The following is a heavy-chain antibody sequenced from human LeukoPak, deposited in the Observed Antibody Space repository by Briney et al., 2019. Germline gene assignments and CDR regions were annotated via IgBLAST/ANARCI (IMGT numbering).Heavy chain of an antibody. CDR3: ARARGFDY. Sequence: GGSLRLSCAASEFTFNHHWMSWVRHVPGKGLEWVSNIKEDGSVKYYVDSVKGRFTISRDNAKNSLFLQMNSLRVEDTAFYYCARARGFDYWGQGALVTVSS. J-gene: IGHJ4*02. CDR2: IKEDGSVK. CDR1: EFTFNHHW. V-gene: IGHV3-7*01.